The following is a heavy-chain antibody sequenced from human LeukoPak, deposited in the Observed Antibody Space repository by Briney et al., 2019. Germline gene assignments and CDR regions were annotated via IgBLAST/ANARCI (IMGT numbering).Heavy chain of an antibody. V-gene: IGHV3-21*01. CDR3: ARDREEYCSGGSCTNFDY. CDR1: GFTFSSYA. Sequence: GGSLRLSCAASGFTFSSYAMSWVRQAPGKGLEWVSSISSSSSYIYYADSVKGRFTISRDNARYSLYLQMDSLRAEDTAVYYCARDREEYCSGGSCTNFDYWGQGTLVTVSS. J-gene: IGHJ4*02. CDR2: ISSSSSYI. D-gene: IGHD2-15*01.